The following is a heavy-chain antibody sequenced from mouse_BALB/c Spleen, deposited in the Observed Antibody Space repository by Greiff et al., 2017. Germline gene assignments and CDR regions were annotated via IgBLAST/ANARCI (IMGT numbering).Heavy chain of an antibody. Sequence: EVKVVESGGGLVQPGGSLKLSCAASGFTFSSYTMSWVRQTPEKRLEWVAYISNGGGSTYYPDTVKGRFTISRDNAKNTLYLQMSSLKSEDTAMYYCARHRTEYYFDYWGQGTTLTVSS. CDR1: GFTFSSYT. CDR2: ISNGGGST. J-gene: IGHJ2*01. V-gene: IGHV5-12-2*01. CDR3: ARHRTEYYFDY.